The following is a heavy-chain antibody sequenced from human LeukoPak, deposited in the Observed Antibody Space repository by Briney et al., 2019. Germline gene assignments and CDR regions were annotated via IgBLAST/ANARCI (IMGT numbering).Heavy chain of an antibody. J-gene: IGHJ4*02. Sequence: GASVKVSCKVSGYTLTELSMHWVRQAPGKGLEWMGGFDPEDGETIYAQKFQGRVTMTEDTSTDTAYMELSSLRSEDTAVYYCAGDQGLTGYFDYWGQGTLVTVSS. CDR3: AGDQGLTGYFDY. V-gene: IGHV1-24*01. CDR2: FDPEDGET. D-gene: IGHD3-9*01. CDR1: GYTLTELS.